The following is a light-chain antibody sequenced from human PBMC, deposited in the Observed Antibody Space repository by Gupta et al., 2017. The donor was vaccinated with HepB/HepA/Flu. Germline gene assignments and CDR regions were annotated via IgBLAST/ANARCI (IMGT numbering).Light chain of an antibody. J-gene: IGKJ5*01. Sequence: EIVLSQSPGTLSLSPGETVTLSCGASETVNTFYLSWYQQKPGQAPRLLVYGASNRAADIPDRFRGVGSGTDLTLTISRLEPEDFAVYYCRQFCDSPLTFGQGTQVEI. CDR2: GAS. CDR3: RQFCDSPLT. V-gene: IGKV3-20*01. CDR1: ETVNTFY.